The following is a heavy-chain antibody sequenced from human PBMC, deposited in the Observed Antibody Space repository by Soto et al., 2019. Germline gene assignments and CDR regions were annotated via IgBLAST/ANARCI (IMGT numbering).Heavy chain of an antibody. J-gene: IGHJ6*02. D-gene: IGHD5-18*01. CDR2: IWYDGSNK. CDR1: GFTFSSYG. Sequence: QVQLVESGGGVVQPGRSLRLSCAASGFTFSSYGMHWVRQAPGKGLEWVAVIWYDGSNKYYADSVKGRFTISRDNSKNTLYLQMNSLRAEDTAVYYCARDLADTAMARYYYYGMDVWGQGTTVTVSS. V-gene: IGHV3-33*01. CDR3: ARDLADTAMARYYYYGMDV.